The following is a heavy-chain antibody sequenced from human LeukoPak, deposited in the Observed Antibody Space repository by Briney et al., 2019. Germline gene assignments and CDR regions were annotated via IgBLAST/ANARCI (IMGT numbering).Heavy chain of an antibody. J-gene: IGHJ4*02. CDR2: ISGGSGDT. V-gene: IGHV1-3*01. D-gene: IGHD1-26*01. CDR3: ARIGWELPHTDYYFDY. CDR1: GYIFTNYA. Sequence: ASVKVSCKASGYIFTNYAMHWVRQAPGQRLEWMGRISGGSGDTKYSQLFQDRVTITRDTSATTSYMELSSLRSEDTAVYYCARIGWELPHTDYYFDYWGQGTLVTVPS.